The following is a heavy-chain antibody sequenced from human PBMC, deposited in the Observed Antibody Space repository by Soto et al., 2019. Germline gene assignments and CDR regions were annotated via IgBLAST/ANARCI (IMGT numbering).Heavy chain of an antibody. J-gene: IGHJ5*02. CDR3: ARLVVVAPVANA. CDR2: IFYTGTT. CDR1: GGSISYNSYY. Sequence: SETLSLTCSVSGGSISYNSYYWGWIRQPPGKGLEWVGGIFYTGTTYYSPSLKDRVTISVDTSKNSFPLNPTSVTAADTAVYFCARLVVVAPVANAWGQGTLVTVLL. V-gene: IGHV4-39*02. D-gene: IGHD2-2*01.